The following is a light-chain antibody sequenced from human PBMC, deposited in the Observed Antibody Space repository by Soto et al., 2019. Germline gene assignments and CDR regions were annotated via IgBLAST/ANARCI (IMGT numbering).Light chain of an antibody. CDR3: QQYKNWPTLT. J-gene: IGKJ4*01. CDR1: QYINTR. Sequence: EILLTQSPATLSSFPGDRVTLSGRGSQYINTRLAWYQHRPGQAPRLLIYQTSIRAAGIPARFSASGTGTAFTLTISSLQSEDLAVYYGQQYKNWPTLTGGEGTKVDIK. CDR2: QTS. V-gene: IGKV3D-15*01.